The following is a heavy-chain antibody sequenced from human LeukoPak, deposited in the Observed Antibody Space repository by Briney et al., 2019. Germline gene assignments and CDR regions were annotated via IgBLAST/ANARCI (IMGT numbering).Heavy chain of an antibody. Sequence: GGSLRLSCAASGFTFSSYWMSWVRQAPGKGLEWVANIKQDGSEKYYVDSVKGRFTISRDNAKNSLYLQMNSLRAEDTAVYYCALDPPTSYYYIDVWGKGTTVTVSS. CDR1: GFTFSSYW. V-gene: IGHV3-7*01. D-gene: IGHD1-1*01. J-gene: IGHJ6*03. CDR3: ALDPPTSYYYIDV. CDR2: IKQDGSEK.